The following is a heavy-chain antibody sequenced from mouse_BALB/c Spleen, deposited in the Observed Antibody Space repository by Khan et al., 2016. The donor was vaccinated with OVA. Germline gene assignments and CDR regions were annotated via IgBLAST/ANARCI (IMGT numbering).Heavy chain of an antibody. CDR3: ASPEGFWYDIYYAMDY. Sequence: EVELVESGGGLVQPGGSLKLSCATTGFTFSDYYMYWVRQTPEKRLEWVAKISNGGGRTYYPDTVKGRFTISRDNAKNTLYLQMSRLKSEDTAMYYCASPEGFWYDIYYAMDYWGQGTSVTVSS. D-gene: IGHD1-1*02. J-gene: IGHJ4*01. CDR1: GFTFSDYY. CDR2: ISNGGGRT. V-gene: IGHV5-12*02.